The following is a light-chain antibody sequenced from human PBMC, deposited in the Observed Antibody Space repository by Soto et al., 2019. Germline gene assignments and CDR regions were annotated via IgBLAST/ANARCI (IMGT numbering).Light chain of an antibody. J-gene: IGKJ5*01. CDR1: QNINSW. CDR3: QQYEIYPIT. V-gene: IGKV1-5*03. Sequence: DIQMTQSPSTLSASVGDRVTITCRASQNINSWLAWYQQKPGKAPKLLIYKASCLESGVPSRFSGSGSGTEFTLTISSLQPDDFAAYYCQQYEIYPITFGQGTRLEIK. CDR2: KAS.